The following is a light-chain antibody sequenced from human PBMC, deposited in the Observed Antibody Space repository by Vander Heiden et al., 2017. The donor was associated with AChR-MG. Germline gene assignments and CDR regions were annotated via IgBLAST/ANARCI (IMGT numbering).Light chain of an antibody. CDR3: QQYNSYPLT. CDR2: KAS. J-gene: IGKJ4*01. V-gene: IGKV1-5*03. CDR1: RSISSW. Sequence: DIQMSQCPSSLSASVEHRVTIAGRASRSISSWLAWYLQKPGKAPKLLIYKASSLDSGVPSRFSGSGSGTEFTLTISSLQADDFATYYCQQYNSYPLTFGEGTKLEIK.